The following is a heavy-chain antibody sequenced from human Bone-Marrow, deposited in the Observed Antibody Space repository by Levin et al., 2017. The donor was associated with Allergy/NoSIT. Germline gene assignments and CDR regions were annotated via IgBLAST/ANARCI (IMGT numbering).Heavy chain of an antibody. CDR3: TKEGSSSRWSFDY. CDR2: VSYDGGTT. V-gene: IGHV3-30*18. Sequence: GGSLRLSCAASGFTFSTYGMHWVRQAPGKGLEWVAVVSYDGGTTYYADSVKGRFTISRDNSKNTLYLQMNSLRGEDTAVYYCTKEGSSSRWSFDYWGRGTLVTVSS. CDR1: GFTFSTYG. J-gene: IGHJ4*02. D-gene: IGHD6-13*01.